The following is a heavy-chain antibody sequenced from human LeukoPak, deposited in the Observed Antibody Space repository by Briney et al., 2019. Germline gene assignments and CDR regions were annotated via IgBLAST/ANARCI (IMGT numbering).Heavy chain of an antibody. V-gene: IGHV1-46*01. CDR1: VYTFTKSDY. J-gene: IGHJ4*02. Sequence: GASVTVSFMSSVYTFTKSDYIHWVRPAPGQGLEWMGIINHSDGTTFYAQKFQGRVTLTRDTSTNSVFMERSSLRSDDTAVFYCARGPTDMDFDYWGQGSLVTVSS. CDR3: ARGPTDMDFDY. CDR2: INHSDGTT.